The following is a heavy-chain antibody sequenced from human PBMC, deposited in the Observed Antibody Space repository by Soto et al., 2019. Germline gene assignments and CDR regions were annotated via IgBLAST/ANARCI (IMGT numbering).Heavy chain of an antibody. D-gene: IGHD2-21*01. J-gene: IGHJ4*02. CDR1: GLPHSSFA. Sequence: PGESLKISCTASGLPHSSFAMMWVRQAPGKGLECVSGIYGNGGGIEYADSVKGRFTISRDNSKNTVYLQMTDLRADDTAVYYCAKDAVYNDGLWLMDHWGQGTQVTVSS. CDR2: IYGNGGGI. CDR3: AKDAVYNDGLWLMDH. V-gene: IGHV3-23*01.